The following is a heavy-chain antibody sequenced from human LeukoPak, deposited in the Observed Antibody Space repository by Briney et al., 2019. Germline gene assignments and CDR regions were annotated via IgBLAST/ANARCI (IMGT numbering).Heavy chain of an antibody. CDR1: GFTVSSNY. D-gene: IGHD2-2*01. CDR2: IYSGGST. Sequence: GGSLRLSCAASGFTVSSNYMSWVRQAPGKGLEWVSVIYSGGSTYYADSVKGRFTISRDNSKNTLYLQMNSLRAEDTAVYYCARVGEVRPGAKDLAHTSIRFVSTDDHHGGAPYYFDYWGQGTLVPVSS. CDR3: ARVGEVRPGAKDLAHTSIRFVSTDDHHGGAPYYFDY. V-gene: IGHV3-66*01. J-gene: IGHJ4*02.